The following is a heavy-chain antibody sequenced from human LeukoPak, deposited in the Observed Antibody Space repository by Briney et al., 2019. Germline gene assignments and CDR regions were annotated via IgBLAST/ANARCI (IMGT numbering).Heavy chain of an antibody. CDR2: IYYSGST. J-gene: IGHJ4*02. CDR3: ARAGSDGDFWSGYLDY. CDR1: GGSISSGGYY. V-gene: IGHV4-31*03. Sequence: SQTLSLTCTVSGGSISSGGYYWSWIHQHPGKGLEWIGYIYYSGSTYYNPSLKSRVTISVDTSKNQFSLKLSSVTAADTAVYYCARAGSDGDFWSGYLDYWGQGTLVTVSS. D-gene: IGHD3-3*01.